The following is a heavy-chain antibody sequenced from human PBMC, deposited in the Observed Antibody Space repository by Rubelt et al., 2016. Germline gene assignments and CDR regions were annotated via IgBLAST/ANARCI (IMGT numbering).Heavy chain of an antibody. CDR1: GGSISSSSYY. CDR2: IYYSGST. J-gene: IGHJ4*02. D-gene: IGHD1-1*01. CDR3: ASGIGTTGTLYSY. Sequence: QLQLQESGPGLVKPSETLSLTCTVSGGSISSSSYYWGWIRQPPGKGLEWIGNIYYSGSTYYNPSLKSRVTISVDTSKSRFSRTLSAVTAADTAGYYCASGIGTTGTLYSYWGQGTLVTVSS. V-gene: IGHV4-39*01.